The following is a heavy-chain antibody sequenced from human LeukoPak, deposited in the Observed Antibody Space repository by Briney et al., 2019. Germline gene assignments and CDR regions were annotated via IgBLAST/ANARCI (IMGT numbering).Heavy chain of an antibody. CDR1: GFTFSSFA. V-gene: IGHV3-23*01. D-gene: IGHD3-22*01. Sequence: GGSLRLSCAASGFTFSSFAMSWVRQAPGKGLEWVSGISGIDGSTYYADSVKGRFTISRDNSKNTLYLQMNSLRAEDTAVYYCAREWASYDRSGYYPFDHWGQGTLVTVSS. CDR3: AREWASYDRSGYYPFDH. J-gene: IGHJ4*02. CDR2: ISGIDGST.